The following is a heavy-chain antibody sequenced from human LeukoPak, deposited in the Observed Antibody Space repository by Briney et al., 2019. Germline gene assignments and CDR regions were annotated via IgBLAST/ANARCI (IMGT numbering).Heavy chain of an antibody. J-gene: IGHJ3*02. CDR1: GFTFDDYG. D-gene: IGHD2-8*01. CDR2: INWNGDST. Sequence: GGSLRLSCAASGFTFDDYGMSWVSRAPGKGLEWVSGINWNGDSTGYADSVKGRFTISRDNAKNSLYLQMNSLRAEDTALYYCARESAGLGVFDIWGQGTMVTVSS. CDR3: ARESAGLGVFDI. V-gene: IGHV3-20*04.